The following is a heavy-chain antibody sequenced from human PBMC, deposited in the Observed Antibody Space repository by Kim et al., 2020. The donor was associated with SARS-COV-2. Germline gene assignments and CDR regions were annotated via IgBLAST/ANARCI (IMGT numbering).Heavy chain of an antibody. Sequence: SVKGRFTISRDNSKTTLYLQMNSLRAEDTAVYYCARDQEQWLVPQPYFDYWGQGTLVTVSS. J-gene: IGHJ4*02. V-gene: IGHV3-30*07. D-gene: IGHD6-19*01. CDR3: ARDQEQWLVPQPYFDY.